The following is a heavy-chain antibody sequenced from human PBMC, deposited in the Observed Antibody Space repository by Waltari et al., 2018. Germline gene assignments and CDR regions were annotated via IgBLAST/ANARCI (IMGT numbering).Heavy chain of an antibody. V-gene: IGHV1-69*02. CDR1: GGTFSSYT. J-gene: IGHJ6*02. D-gene: IGHD3-22*01. Sequence: QVQLVQSGAEVKKPGSSVKVSCKASGGTFSSYTISWVRQAPGQGLEWMGRIIPFLGIANYAQKFQGRVTITADKSTSTAYMELSSLRSEDTAVYYCARGDDSSGYYYEYYYYYGMDVWGQGTTVTVSS. CDR3: ARGDDSSGYYYEYYYYYGMDV. CDR2: IIPFLGIA.